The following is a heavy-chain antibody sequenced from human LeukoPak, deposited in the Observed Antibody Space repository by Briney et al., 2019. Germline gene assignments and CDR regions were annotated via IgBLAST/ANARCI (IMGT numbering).Heavy chain of an antibody. V-gene: IGHV3-30*04. CDR1: GFTFSSYA. Sequence: GGSLRLSCAASGFTFSSYAMHWVRQAPGKGLEWVAVISYDGSNKYYADSVKGRFTISRDSSKNTLYLQMNSLRAEDTAVYYCAREDRSFDYWGQGTLVTVSS. J-gene: IGHJ4*02. CDR2: ISYDGSNK. CDR3: AREDRSFDY. D-gene: IGHD2-15*01.